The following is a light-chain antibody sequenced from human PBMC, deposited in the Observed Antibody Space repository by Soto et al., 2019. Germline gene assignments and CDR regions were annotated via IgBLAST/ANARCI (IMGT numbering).Light chain of an antibody. CDR2: GAS. CDR1: QSLSSNS. J-gene: IGKJ1*01. Sequence: GWTKYTGTLSLSPGEGAALSCRASQSLSSNSLAWYQHKPGQAPRLLIYGASSKATGVPDRFYGTGSGTDFTLTTSRLEPEDFAVHYCQQYSSSPQPFGQG. V-gene: IGKV3-20*01. CDR3: QQYSSSPQP.